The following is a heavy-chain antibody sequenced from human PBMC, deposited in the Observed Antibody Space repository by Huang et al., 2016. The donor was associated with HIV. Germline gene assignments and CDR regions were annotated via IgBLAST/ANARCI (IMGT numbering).Heavy chain of an antibody. V-gene: IGHV3-30*03. Sequence: QVQLVESGGGVVQPGRSLRLSCAASGFIFSNYGMHWVRQAPGKGLELVAIISYDGSNKYYTDSVKGRFSISRDNSKNTLYLQMNSLRAEDTAVYYCALKGDSSGWEYFRHWGQGTLVTVSS. CDR2: ISYDGSNK. J-gene: IGHJ1*01. CDR3: ALKGDSSGWEYFRH. CDR1: GFIFSNYG. D-gene: IGHD6-19*01.